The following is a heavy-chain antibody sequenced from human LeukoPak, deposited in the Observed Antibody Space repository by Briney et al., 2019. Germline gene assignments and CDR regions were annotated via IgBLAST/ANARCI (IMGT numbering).Heavy chain of an antibody. CDR1: GFTFSSYW. CDR3: ARGWLGFDY. Sequence: PGGSLRLSCAASGFTFSSYWMHWVRQAPGKGLVWVSRINSDGSTTNYAASVKGRFTISRDNAKNTLYLQMNSLRAEDTAVYYCARGWLGFDYWGQGTLVTVSS. V-gene: IGHV3-74*01. D-gene: IGHD6-19*01. J-gene: IGHJ4*02. CDR2: INSDGSTT.